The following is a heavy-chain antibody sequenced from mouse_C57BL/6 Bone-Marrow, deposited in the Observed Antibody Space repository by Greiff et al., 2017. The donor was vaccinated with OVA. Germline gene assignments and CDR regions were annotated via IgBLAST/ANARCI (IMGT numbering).Heavy chain of an antibody. CDR1: GYAFTNYL. CDR2: INPGSGGT. CDR3: ARWLLRMDY. J-gene: IGHJ4*01. D-gene: IGHD2-3*01. Sequence: QVQLKESGAELVRPGTSVKVSCKASGYAFTNYLIEWVKQRPGQGLEWIGVINPGSGGTNYNEKFKGKATLTADKSSSTAYMQLSSLTSEDSAVYFCARWLLRMDYWGQGTSVTVSS. V-gene: IGHV1-54*01.